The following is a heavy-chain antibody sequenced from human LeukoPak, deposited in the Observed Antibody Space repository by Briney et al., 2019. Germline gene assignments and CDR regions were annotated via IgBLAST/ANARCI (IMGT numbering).Heavy chain of an antibody. J-gene: IGHJ4*02. CDR2: ITSSVGDT. D-gene: IGHD4-11*01. Sequence: GRSLSLSCTASGITFSSFAMNWVRQAPGKGLEWVSSITSSVGDTFYADSVKGRFTISRDNSKNTLYLQMNSLRVEDTAVYYCASQRTTVGGYWGQGTLVTVSS. CDR1: GITFSSFA. V-gene: IGHV3-23*01. CDR3: ASQRTTVGGY.